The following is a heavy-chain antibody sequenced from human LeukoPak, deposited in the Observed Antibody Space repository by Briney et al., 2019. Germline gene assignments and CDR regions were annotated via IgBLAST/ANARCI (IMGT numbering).Heavy chain of an antibody. CDR2: ISAYNGNT. CDR1: GYTFTSYG. Sequence: GASVKVSCKASGYTFTSYGISWVRQAPGQGLEWMGWISAYNGNTNCAQKLQGRVTMTTDTSTSTAYMELRSLGSDDTAVYYCARANMITFGGVIVLDAFDIWGQGTMVTVSS. J-gene: IGHJ3*02. D-gene: IGHD3-16*02. CDR3: ARANMITFGGVIVLDAFDI. V-gene: IGHV1-18*01.